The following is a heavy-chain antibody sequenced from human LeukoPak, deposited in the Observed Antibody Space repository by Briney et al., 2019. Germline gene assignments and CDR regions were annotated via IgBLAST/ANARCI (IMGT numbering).Heavy chain of an antibody. J-gene: IGHJ4*02. CDR1: GFTFDDYS. V-gene: IGHV3-43*01. D-gene: IGHD2-2*01. CDR3: TKDRYCSTTNCPLDY. CDR2: ISRDGSST. Sequence: PGGSLRLSCAASGFTFDDYSFHWVRQAPGKGLEWVSLISRDGSSTYYADSVKGRFTISRDNSKNSVYLQMNSLRTEDTALYYCTKDRYCSTTNCPLDYWSQGTLVTVSS.